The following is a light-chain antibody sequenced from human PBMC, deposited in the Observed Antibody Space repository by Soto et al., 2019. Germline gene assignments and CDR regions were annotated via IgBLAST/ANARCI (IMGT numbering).Light chain of an antibody. Sequence: EKVMTQSPATLSVSPGEGATLSCRASQSVRSNLAWYQQKPGQPPRLLIYDASTRATGIPSRLSGSGSGTEFTLTISSLKSEDFAVYYCQQYGSSALTFGGGTKVDIK. CDR2: DAS. CDR1: QSVRSN. V-gene: IGKV3-15*01. J-gene: IGKJ4*01. CDR3: QQYGSSALT.